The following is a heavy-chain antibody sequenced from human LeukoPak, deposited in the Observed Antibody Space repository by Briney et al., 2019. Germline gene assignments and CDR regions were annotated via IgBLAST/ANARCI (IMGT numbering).Heavy chain of an antibody. CDR2: ISFDGSNK. CDR1: GFTFASYG. D-gene: IGHD3-10*01. CDR3: AEDRRLYDYGSGSYFDY. V-gene: IGHV3-30*18. J-gene: IGHJ4*02. Sequence: PGGSLRLSCAASGFTFASYGLHWVRHTPGKGLEWVAVISFDGSNKYYADSVKGRFTISRDNSKNTLYLQMSSLRDDDTAVYYCAEDRRLYDYGSGSYFDYWGQGTLVTVSS.